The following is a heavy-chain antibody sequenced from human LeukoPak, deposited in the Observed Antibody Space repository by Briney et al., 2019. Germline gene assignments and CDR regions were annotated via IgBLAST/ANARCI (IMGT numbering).Heavy chain of an antibody. CDR3: ARGGSGYHFDY. V-gene: IGHV4-61*01. D-gene: IGHD3-3*01. CDR2: MFYTGTT. CDR1: GGSVSSGSYY. J-gene: IGHJ4*02. Sequence: PSETLSLTCTVSGGSVSSGSYYWSWIRQPPGKGLEWIGYMFYTGTTNYNPSLKSRVTISADTSKNQFSLRLSSVTAADTAVYYCARGGSGYHFDYWGQGILVTVSS.